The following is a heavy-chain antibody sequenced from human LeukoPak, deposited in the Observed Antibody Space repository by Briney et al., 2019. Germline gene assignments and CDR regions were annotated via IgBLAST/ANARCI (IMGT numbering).Heavy chain of an antibody. J-gene: IGHJ6*03. CDR2: IAYDGSNK. CDR1: GFTFSSYA. CDR3: ASTGADYYMDV. V-gene: IGHV3-30*01. D-gene: IGHD1-14*01. Sequence: GSLRLSCAASGFTFSSYAMHGVRQAPGKGLEWVEVIAYDGSNKYYAYSVKGRFTISRDNSKNTLYLQMNSLRAEDTAVYYCASTGADYYMDVWGKGTTVTVSS.